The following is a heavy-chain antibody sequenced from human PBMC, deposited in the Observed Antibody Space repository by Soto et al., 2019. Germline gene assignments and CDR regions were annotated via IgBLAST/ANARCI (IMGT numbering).Heavy chain of an antibody. CDR1: GGSISSYY. CDR2: IYYSGST. CDR3: ARDIMGTNYYYYGMDV. J-gene: IGHJ6*02. V-gene: IGHV4-59*01. D-gene: IGHD2-8*01. Sequence: ETLSLTCTVSGGSISSYYWSWTRQPPGKGLEWIGYIYYSGSTNYNPSLKSRVTISVDTSKNQFSLKLSSVTAADTAVYYCARDIMGTNYYYYGMDVWGQGTTVTVSS.